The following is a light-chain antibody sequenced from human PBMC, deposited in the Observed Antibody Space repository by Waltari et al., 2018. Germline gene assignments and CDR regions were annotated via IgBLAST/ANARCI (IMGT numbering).Light chain of an antibody. CDR1: SSDVGGYNY. J-gene: IGLJ3*02. V-gene: IGLV2-8*01. CDR3: SSYAGSNNSQV. Sequence: QSALTQPPSASGSPAQSVTISCTGTSSDVGGYNYVSWYQQHPGKAPKLMIYEVSKRPSGVPDRFSGSKSGNTASLTVSGLQAEDEADYYCSSYAGSNNSQVFGGGTKLTVL. CDR2: EVS.